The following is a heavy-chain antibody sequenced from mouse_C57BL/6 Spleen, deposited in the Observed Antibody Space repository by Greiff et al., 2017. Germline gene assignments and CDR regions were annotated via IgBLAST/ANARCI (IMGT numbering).Heavy chain of an antibody. CDR3: ARSDFTRAGWFAY. J-gene: IGHJ3*01. CDR1: GYTFTSYW. D-gene: IGHD3-3*01. Sequence: QVQLQQPGAELVRPGSSVKLSCKASGYTFTSYWMHWVKQRPIQGLEWIGNIDPSDSETHYNQKFKDKATLTVDKSSSTASMQLSSLTSVDSAVYYCARSDFTRAGWFAYWAKGKLVTVS. V-gene: IGHV1-52*01. CDR2: IDPSDSET.